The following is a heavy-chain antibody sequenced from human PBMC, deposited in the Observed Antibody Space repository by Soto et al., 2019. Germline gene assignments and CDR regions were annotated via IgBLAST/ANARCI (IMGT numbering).Heavy chain of an antibody. CDR3: ARAHIKADYYMDV. Sequence: SETLSLTCAVSSGSISSSNWWSWVRQPPGKGLEWIGEIYHSGSTNYNPSLKSRVTISVDKSKNQFSLKLSSVTAADTAVYYCARAHIKADYYMDVWGKGTTVTVSS. CDR2: IYHSGST. D-gene: IGHD2-21*01. J-gene: IGHJ6*03. V-gene: IGHV4-4*02. CDR1: SGSISSSNW.